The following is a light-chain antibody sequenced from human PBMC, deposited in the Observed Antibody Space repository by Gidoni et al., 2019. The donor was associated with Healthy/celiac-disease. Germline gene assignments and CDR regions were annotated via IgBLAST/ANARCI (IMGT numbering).Light chain of an antibody. CDR1: RSVSSN. Sequence: EIVMTQSPATLSVSPGERATLSCRASRSVSSNLAWYQQKPGQAPRLLIYGASTRATGIPARFSGSGSGTEFTLTISSLQSEDFAVYYCQQYNNWTFGQXTKVEIK. J-gene: IGKJ1*01. CDR2: GAS. CDR3: QQYNNWT. V-gene: IGKV3-15*01.